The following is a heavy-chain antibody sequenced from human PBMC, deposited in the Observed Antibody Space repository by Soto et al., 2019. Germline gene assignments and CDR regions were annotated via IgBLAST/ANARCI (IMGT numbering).Heavy chain of an antibody. J-gene: IGHJ1*01. CDR1: GFTFSSYG. Sequence: GGSLRLSCAASGFTFSSYGMHWVRQAPGKGLEWVAVIWYDGSNKYYADSVKGRFTISRDNSKNTLYLQMNSLRAEDTAVYYCAREAGTPRADFQHWGQGTLVTVSS. D-gene: IGHD6-13*01. CDR3: AREAGTPRADFQH. CDR2: IWYDGSNK. V-gene: IGHV3-33*01.